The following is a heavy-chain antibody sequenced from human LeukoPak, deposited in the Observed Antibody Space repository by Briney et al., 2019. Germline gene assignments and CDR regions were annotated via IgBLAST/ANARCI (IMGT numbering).Heavy chain of an antibody. Sequence: GASVKVSCKASGYTFTSYDINWVRQATGQGLEWMGWMNPNNGNTGYAQKFQGRVTITRNTSISTAYMELSSLRSEDTAVYYCARGFREGDWFDPWGQGTLVTVSS. CDR2: MNPNNGNT. V-gene: IGHV1-8*03. D-gene: IGHD3-10*01. CDR1: GYTFTSYD. J-gene: IGHJ5*02. CDR3: ARGFREGDWFDP.